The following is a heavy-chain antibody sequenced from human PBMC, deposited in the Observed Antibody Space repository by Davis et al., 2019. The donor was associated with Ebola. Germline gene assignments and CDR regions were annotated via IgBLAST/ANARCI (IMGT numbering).Heavy chain of an antibody. CDR3: VRPAFGSHYFDY. CDR2: IGTAGDT. J-gene: IGHJ4*01. D-gene: IGHD2-2*01. V-gene: IGHV3-13*01. Sequence: GESLKISCAASGFSLRTYDMHRVRQVTGKTLEWVSAIGTAGDTYYPAGVQGRFTISRENARNSLYLQMNSLRTEDTAVYYCVRPAFGSHYFDYWGQGILVTVSS. CDR1: GFSLRTYD.